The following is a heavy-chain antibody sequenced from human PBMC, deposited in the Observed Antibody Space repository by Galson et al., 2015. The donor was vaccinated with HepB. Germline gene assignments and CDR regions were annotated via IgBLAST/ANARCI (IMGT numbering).Heavy chain of an antibody. V-gene: IGHV3-7*01. Sequence: SLRLSCAASGFTSSSYWMSWVRQAPGKGLEWVANIKQDGSERYYVDSVKGRFTISRDNAKNSLYLQMNSLRAEDTAVYYCARDRYCTNGVCYGLSGWFDPWGQGTLVTVSS. D-gene: IGHD2-8*01. CDR1: GFTSSSYW. J-gene: IGHJ5*02. CDR3: ARDRYCTNGVCYGLSGWFDP. CDR2: IKQDGSER.